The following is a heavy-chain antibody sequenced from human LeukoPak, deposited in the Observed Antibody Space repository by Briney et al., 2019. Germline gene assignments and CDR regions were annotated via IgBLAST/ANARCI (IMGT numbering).Heavy chain of an antibody. CDR1: GYTFTGYY. CDR2: INPNSGGT. J-gene: IGHJ4*02. CDR3: AREMTTVTTLGPFDY. D-gene: IGHD4-17*01. Sequence: ASVKVSCKASGYTFTGYYMHWVRQAPGQGLEWMGWINPNSGGTNYAQKFQGRVTMTRDTSISTAYVELSRLRSDDTAVYYCAREMTTVTTLGPFDYWGQGTLVTVSS. V-gene: IGHV1-2*02.